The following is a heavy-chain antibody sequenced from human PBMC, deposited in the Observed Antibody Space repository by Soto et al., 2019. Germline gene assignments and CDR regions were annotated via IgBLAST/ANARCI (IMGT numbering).Heavy chain of an antibody. CDR1: GFTFTSYW. Sequence: GGSLRLSCVASGFTFTSYWMGWVRQAPGKGLEWVANIKHDGSEKYYVDSVKGRFTISRDNAKNSLYLQMNSLRAEDTAVYYCARDQVAVAGTPAFDYWGQGTLVTVSS. V-gene: IGHV3-7*01. CDR3: ARDQVAVAGTPAFDY. CDR2: IKHDGSEK. J-gene: IGHJ4*02. D-gene: IGHD6-19*01.